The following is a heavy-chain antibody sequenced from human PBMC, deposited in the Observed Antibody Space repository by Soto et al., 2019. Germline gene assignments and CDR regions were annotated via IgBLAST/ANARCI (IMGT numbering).Heavy chain of an antibody. CDR3: AGRNSLASVSLNFRELSNYKWIDP. Sequence: QLQLQESGPGLVKPSETLSLTCTVSGDSITNSNYYWGWFRQPPGKGLEWIASIYSIASTYYNPSLKSRVTISVDTSNNQFSLSLNSVTASDTAVYYCAGRNSLASVSLNFRELSNYKWIDPWGPGTLVTVSS. D-gene: IGHD3-16*02. CDR1: GDSITNSNYY. J-gene: IGHJ5*02. CDR2: IYSIAST. V-gene: IGHV4-39*01.